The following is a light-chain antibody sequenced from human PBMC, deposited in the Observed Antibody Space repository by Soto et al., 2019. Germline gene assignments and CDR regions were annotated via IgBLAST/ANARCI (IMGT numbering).Light chain of an antibody. CDR1: RSGIGAYNF. CDR2: DVN. J-gene: IGLJ2*01. CDR3: TSWTTSTTMT. V-gene: IGLV2-14*03. Sequence: QSALTQPACVSRSPGQSITISCTETRSGIGAYNFVSWYQQHPGGVPKLMLYDVNVRPSGVSNRFSGSKSGNTASLTISGLQAEDETDYYCTSWTTSTTMTFGGGTKLTVL.